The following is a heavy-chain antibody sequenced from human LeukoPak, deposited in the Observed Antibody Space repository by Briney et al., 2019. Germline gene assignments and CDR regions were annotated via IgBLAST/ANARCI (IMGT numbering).Heavy chain of an antibody. D-gene: IGHD3-3*01. CDR1: GDSSRSGAYY. J-gene: IGHJ4*02. CDR2: IDYSGTT. CDR3: AAWAVGSIFGVFEY. V-gene: IGHV4-31*03. Sequence: SGTLSLTCTVSGDSSRSGAYYWSWIRQHPGKGLEWIGYIDYSGTTYYNPSLKSRTLISEDTSKTQFSLQLTSVTAADTALYFCAAWAVGSIFGVFEYWGQGTQVIVSS.